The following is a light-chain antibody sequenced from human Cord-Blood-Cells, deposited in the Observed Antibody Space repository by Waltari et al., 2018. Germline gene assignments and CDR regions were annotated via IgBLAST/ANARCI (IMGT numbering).Light chain of an antibody. V-gene: IGLV2-14*01. Sequence: QSALTQPASVSGSPGQSITISCTGTSSDVGGYNYVSWYQQHPGKAPKRMIYDVSNRPSGVSNRFSGSKSGNTASLTISGLQAEDEADYYCSSYTSSSTRAVVFGGGTKLTVL. CDR1: SSDVGGYNY. CDR3: SSYTSSSTRAVV. CDR2: DVS. J-gene: IGLJ2*01.